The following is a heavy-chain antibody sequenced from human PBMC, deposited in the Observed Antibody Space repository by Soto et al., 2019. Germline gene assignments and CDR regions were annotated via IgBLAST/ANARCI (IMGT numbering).Heavy chain of an antibody. CDR3: TRVNDLLHWFDP. D-gene: IGHD2-15*01. CDR1: GGSVSSNNYY. CDR2: IYYSGST. V-gene: IGHV4-61*01. Sequence: PSETLSLTCTVSGGSVSSNNYYWSWIRQPPGQGLELIGHIYYSGSTNYNPSLKSRVTISVDTSKNQFSLKLSSVTAADAAVYYCTRVNDLLHWFDPWGQGTLVTVSS. J-gene: IGHJ5*02.